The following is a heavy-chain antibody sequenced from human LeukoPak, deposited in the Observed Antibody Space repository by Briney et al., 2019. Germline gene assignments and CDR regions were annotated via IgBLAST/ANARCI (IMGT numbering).Heavy chain of an antibody. CDR1: GFTFNTYA. J-gene: IGHJ3*02. V-gene: IGHV3-23*01. CDR2: ISDSGGNT. CDR3: AKVQRYYDSSGYPTFFDAFDI. Sequence: GGSLRLSCAASGFTFNTYAMNWVRQAPGKGLEWVSAISDSGGNTYYADSVKGRFTISRDNSKNTLYLQMNSLRAEDTAVYFCAKVQRYYDSSGYPTFFDAFDIWGQGTMVTVSS. D-gene: IGHD3-22*01.